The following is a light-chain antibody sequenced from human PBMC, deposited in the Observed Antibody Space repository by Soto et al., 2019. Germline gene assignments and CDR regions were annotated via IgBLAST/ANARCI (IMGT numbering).Light chain of an antibody. CDR3: MQALQTPIT. V-gene: IGKV2-28*01. J-gene: IGKJ4*01. CDR2: LGS. CDR1: QSLLHSNGYNY. Sequence: DIVMTQSPLSLPVTPGEPACISCRSSQSLLHSNGYNYLDWYLQKPGQSPQLLIYLGSNRASGVPDRFSGSGSGTDFTLKISRVEAEDVGVYYCMQALQTPITFGGGTKVEIK.